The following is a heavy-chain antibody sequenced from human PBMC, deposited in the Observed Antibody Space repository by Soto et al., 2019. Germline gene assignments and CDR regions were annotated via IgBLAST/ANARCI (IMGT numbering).Heavy chain of an antibody. CDR3: AKGNLYNFFSGSDY. D-gene: IGHD3-22*01. Sequence: LRLSCAASGFSVSSQGMTWVRQAPGKGLEWVSVISTSGKDTFYADSVKGRFTISRDNSNNVLYLQMNSLRAEDTAIYYCAKGNLYNFFSGSDYWGRGTLVTVSS. J-gene: IGHJ4*02. CDR1: GFSVSSQG. CDR2: ISTSGKDT. V-gene: IGHV3-23*01.